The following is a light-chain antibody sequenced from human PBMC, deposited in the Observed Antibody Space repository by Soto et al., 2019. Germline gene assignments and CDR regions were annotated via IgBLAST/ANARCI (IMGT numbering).Light chain of an antibody. CDR2: KAS. V-gene: IGKV1-5*03. CDR3: QQLNTYWT. Sequence: DIQMTQSPSTLSASVGDRVTITCRASQSVRSWLAWYQQKPGKAPKLLIYKASSLESGVPSRFSGSGSGTEFTLTISSLQPDDFATSYCQQLNTYWTFGQGTKVEIK. J-gene: IGKJ1*01. CDR1: QSVRSW.